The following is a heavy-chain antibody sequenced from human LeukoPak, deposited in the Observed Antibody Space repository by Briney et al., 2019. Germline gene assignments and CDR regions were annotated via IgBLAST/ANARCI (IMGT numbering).Heavy chain of an antibody. J-gene: IGHJ4*02. CDR1: GFTFSSYA. V-gene: IGHV3-23*01. D-gene: IGHD5-12*01. Sequence: PGGSLRLSCTACGFTFSSYAMSWVRQAPGKGLEWVSAISGSGGSTYYADSVKGRFTISRDNSKNTLYLQMNSLRAEDTAVYYCAKDSSQWIQWVPFDYWGQGTLVTVSS. CDR3: AKDSSQWIQWVPFDY. CDR2: ISGSGGST.